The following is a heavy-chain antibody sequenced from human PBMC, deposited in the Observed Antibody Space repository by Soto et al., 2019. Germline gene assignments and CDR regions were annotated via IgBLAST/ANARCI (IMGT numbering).Heavy chain of an antibody. Sequence: EVQLVESGGGLVQPGGSLRLSCAASGFTFSSYEMNWVRQAPGKGLEWVSYISSSGTTIYYADSVKGRFTISRDNAKNSLYLQMNSLRAEDTALYYCARVGPPYDSGGDLHHWGQGTLVTVSS. CDR3: ARVGPPYDSGGDLHH. J-gene: IGHJ5*02. D-gene: IGHD3-22*01. CDR1: GFTFSSYE. V-gene: IGHV3-48*03. CDR2: ISSSGTTI.